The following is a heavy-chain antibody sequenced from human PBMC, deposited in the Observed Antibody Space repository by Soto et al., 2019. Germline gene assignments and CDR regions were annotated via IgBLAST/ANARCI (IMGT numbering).Heavy chain of an antibody. CDR1: GGSFSGYY. J-gene: IGHJ6*02. Sequence: SETLSLTCAVYGGSFSGYYWSWIRQPPGKGLEWIGEIHHSGSTNYNPSLKSRVTISVDTSKNQFSLKLGSVTAADTAVYYCAKAVAWNDGVSREYYDFWSSYPGLDVWGQGTTVTVSS. D-gene: IGHD3-3*01. CDR3: AKAVAWNDGVSREYYDFWSSYPGLDV. V-gene: IGHV4-34*01. CDR2: IHHSGST.